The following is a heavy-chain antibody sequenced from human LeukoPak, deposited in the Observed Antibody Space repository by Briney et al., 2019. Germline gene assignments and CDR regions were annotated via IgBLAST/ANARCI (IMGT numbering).Heavy chain of an antibody. J-gene: IGHJ3*02. D-gene: IGHD6-13*01. Sequence: SQTLSLTCTVSGGSISTGGYYWSWIRQHPGKGLEWIGYIYYSGSTYYNPSLKSRLTISIDTSKNQFSLKLTSVTAADTAVYYCARLSPQQLVRAFDIWGQGTMVTVSS. V-gene: IGHV4-31*03. CDR3: ARLSPQQLVRAFDI. CDR2: IYYSGST. CDR1: GGSISTGGYY.